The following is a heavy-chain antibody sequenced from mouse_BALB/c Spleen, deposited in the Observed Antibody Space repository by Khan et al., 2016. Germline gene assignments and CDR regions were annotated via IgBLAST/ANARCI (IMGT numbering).Heavy chain of an antibody. J-gene: IGHJ3*01. V-gene: IGHV1-9*01. Sequence: QVRLQLSGAELMKPGASVKISCKATGYTFSSYWIEWVKQRPGHGLEWIGEILPGSGSTNYNEKFKGKATFTADTSSNTAYMQLSSLTSEDSAVYYCARGGTTARFAYWGQGTLVTVSA. CDR1: GYTFSSYW. CDR3: ARGGTTARFAY. CDR2: ILPGSGST. D-gene: IGHD1-2*01.